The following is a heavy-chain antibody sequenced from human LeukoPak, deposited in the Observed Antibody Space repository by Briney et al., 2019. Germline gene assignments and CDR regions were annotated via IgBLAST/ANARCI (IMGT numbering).Heavy chain of an antibody. CDR2: ISGSGHDI. CDR3: ARNYYYDSSGYLY. V-gene: IGHV3-11*01. J-gene: IGHJ4*02. CDR1: GFSFSDSY. D-gene: IGHD3-22*01. Sequence: TGGSLRLSCVVSGFSFSDSYMTWIRQTPGKGLESLAYISGSGHDIYYTDSVKGRFTISRDNAKNSLYLQMNSLRAEDTAVYYCARNYYYDSSGYLYWGQGTLVTVSS.